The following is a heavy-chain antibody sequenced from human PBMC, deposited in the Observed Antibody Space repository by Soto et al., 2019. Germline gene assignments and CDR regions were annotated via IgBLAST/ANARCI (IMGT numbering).Heavy chain of an antibody. CDR2: ISGSGGST. J-gene: IGHJ6*03. D-gene: IGHD6-6*01. V-gene: IGHV3-23*01. CDR1: GFTFSSYA. CDR3: AKAEAARIRFYYYYMDV. Sequence: EVQLLESGGRLVQPGGSLRLSCAASGFTFSSYAMSWVRQAPGKGLEWVSAISGSGGSTYYADSVKGRFTISRDNSKNTLYLQMNSLRAEDTAVYYCAKAEAARIRFYYYYMDVWGKGTTVTVSS.